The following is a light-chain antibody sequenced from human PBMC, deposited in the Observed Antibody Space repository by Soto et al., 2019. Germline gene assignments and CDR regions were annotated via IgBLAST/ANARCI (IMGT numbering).Light chain of an antibody. V-gene: IGKV3-20*01. CDR2: ATS. CDR3: QQYDTSPRT. Sequence: EIVLTQSPGTLSLSPGEGATLSCRASQTININYLAWYQQKPGQAPRPLMYATSTRATGIPDRFSGSGSGTDFTLTISRLEHEDFAMYYCQQYDTSPRTFGQGTMVEI. J-gene: IGKJ1*01. CDR1: QTININY.